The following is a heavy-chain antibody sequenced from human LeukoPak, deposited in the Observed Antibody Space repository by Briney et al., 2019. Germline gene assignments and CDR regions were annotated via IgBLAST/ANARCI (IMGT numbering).Heavy chain of an antibody. V-gene: IGHV3-74*01. CDR2: INSDGINT. Sequence: GGSLRLSCAASGFTFSSYWMHWVRHAPGKGLVWVSRINSDGINTSYADSVKGRFTISRDNAKNTLNLQMNSLRAKDTAVYYCARDLGQYYDTSDNWFDPWGQGTLVTVSS. J-gene: IGHJ5*02. CDR3: ARDLGQYYDTSDNWFDP. D-gene: IGHD3-22*01. CDR1: GFTFSSYW.